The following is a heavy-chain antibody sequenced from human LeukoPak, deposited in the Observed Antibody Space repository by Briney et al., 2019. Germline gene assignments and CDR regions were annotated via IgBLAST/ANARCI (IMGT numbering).Heavy chain of an antibody. CDR2: INPKSGGT. CDR3: ARVGRLGETYYYDSSGYYQGGVFDI. V-gene: IGHV1-2*04. CDR1: GYTFTGYY. J-gene: IGHJ3*02. Sequence: GASVKVSCKASGYTFTGYYMHWVRQAPGQGLEWMGWINPKSGGTNYAQKFQGWVTMTRDTSISTAYMELSRLRSDDTAVYYCARVGRLGETYYYDSSGYYQGGVFDIWGQGTMVTVSS. D-gene: IGHD3-22*01.